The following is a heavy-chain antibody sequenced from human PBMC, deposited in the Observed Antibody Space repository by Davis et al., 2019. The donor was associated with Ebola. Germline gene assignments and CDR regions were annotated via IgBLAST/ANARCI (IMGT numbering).Heavy chain of an antibody. CDR2: ISWDGGST. CDR3: ARDVKFGSDWY. V-gene: IGHV3-43*01. D-gene: IGHD6-19*01. CDR1: GFTFDDYT. Sequence: GESLKISCAASGFTFDDYTMHWVRQAPGKGLEWVSLISWDGGSTYYADSVKGRFTISRDNAKNSLYLQMISLRAEDTAVYYCARDVKFGSDWYWGRGTLVIVSS. J-gene: IGHJ4*02.